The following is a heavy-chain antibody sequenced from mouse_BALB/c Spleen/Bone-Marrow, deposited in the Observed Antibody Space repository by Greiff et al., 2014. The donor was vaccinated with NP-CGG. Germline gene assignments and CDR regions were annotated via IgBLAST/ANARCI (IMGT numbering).Heavy chain of an antibody. CDR3: ASSCKYEGGATDY. D-gene: IGHD5-1-1*01. J-gene: IGHJ4*01. CDR1: GFNIKDTY. V-gene: IGHV14-3*02. Sequence: VQLQQSGAELVKPGASVKLSCTASGFNIKDTYMHWVKQRPEQGLEWIGRIDPADGNTKYDPTFQGKATLTADTSSNTAYMQLSSLTSEDTADYYGASSCKYEGGATDYWGQGISLTVSS. CDR2: IDPADGNT.